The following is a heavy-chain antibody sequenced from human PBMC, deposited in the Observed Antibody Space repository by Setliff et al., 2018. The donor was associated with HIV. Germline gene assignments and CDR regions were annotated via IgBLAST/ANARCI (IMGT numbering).Heavy chain of an antibody. J-gene: IGHJ4*02. CDR3: ATFADGPDS. CDR2: IKEDGREK. CDR1: GFSFSNSW. Sequence: LRLSCAASGFSFSNSWMTWVRQAPGKGLEWVATIKEDGREKYYVGSVKGRFTISRDNAKRSLYLQMNRLKTDDTAFYYCATFADGPDSWGQGTLVTVSS. V-gene: IGHV3-7*01. D-gene: IGHD3-3*01.